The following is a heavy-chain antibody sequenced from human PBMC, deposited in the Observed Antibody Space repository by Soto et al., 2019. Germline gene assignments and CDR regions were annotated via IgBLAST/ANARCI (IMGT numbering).Heavy chain of an antibody. V-gene: IGHV4-34*01. CDR1: RASFSGYY. CDR3: ARSPIVLRGEFDY. J-gene: IGHJ4*02. D-gene: IGHD2-8*01. CDR2: ITHSGST. Sequence: PSETLSLTCAVYRASFSGYYLTWIRQPPGKGLEWIGEITHSGSTNYNPSLKSRVTISVDTSKNQFSLKLNSMTAADTAVYYCARSPIVLRGEFDYWGQGTLVTVSS.